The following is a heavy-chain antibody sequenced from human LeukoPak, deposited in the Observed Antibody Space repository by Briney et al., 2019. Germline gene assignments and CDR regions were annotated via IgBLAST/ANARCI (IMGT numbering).Heavy chain of an antibody. CDR2: IYYSGST. CDR3: ARGYRWRSLNWFDP. D-gene: IGHD2-8*02. CDR1: GGSISSHY. Sequence: SETLSLTCTVSGGSISSHYWSWIRQPPGKGLEWIGYIYYSGSTNYNPPLKSRVTISVDTSKNQFSLKLSSVTAADTAVYYCARGYRWRSLNWFDPWGQGTLVTVSS. V-gene: IGHV4-59*11. J-gene: IGHJ5*02.